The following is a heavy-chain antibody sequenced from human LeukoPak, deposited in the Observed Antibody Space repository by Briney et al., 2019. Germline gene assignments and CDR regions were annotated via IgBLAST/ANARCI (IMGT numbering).Heavy chain of an antibody. V-gene: IGHV4-59*01. J-gene: IGHJ5*02. D-gene: IGHD3-10*01. CDR2: IHFSGDT. Sequence: PSETLSLTCTVSGDSISSYYWNWIRQPPGKGLEWIGHIHFSGDTNYNPSLKSRVTISLDSAKNQFSLRLISVTAADTAVYYCARGVQMSSASATSNTWLDPWGQGTLVSVSP. CDR1: GDSISSYY. CDR3: ARGVQMSSASATSNTWLDP.